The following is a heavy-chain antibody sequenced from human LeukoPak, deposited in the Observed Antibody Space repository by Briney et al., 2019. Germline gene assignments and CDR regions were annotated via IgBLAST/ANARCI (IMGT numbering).Heavy chain of an antibody. Sequence: GRSLRLSCAASGFTFNNYPMHWIRQAPGKGLEWVAVIAYDGSQVYYADSVKGRFTISRDDSRNTLSLQMSSLRPEDTAVYYCARDPQGGFPDFFDFWGQGTLVTVSS. J-gene: IGHJ4*02. CDR2: IAYDGSQV. CDR3: ARDPQGGFPDFFDF. V-gene: IGHV3-30*04. CDR1: GFTFNNYP. D-gene: IGHD3-16*01.